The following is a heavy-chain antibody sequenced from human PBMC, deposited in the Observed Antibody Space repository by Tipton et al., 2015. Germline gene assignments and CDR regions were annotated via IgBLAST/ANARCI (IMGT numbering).Heavy chain of an antibody. CDR2: IYYSGST. J-gene: IGHJ5*02. V-gene: IGHV4-31*03. CDR3: AREAKYYDPRGSLGWFDP. Sequence: TLSLTCTVSGGSFRSAGYYWSWIRQHPGKGLEWIGCIYYSGSTYYNPSLKSRVTISVDTSKNQFSLKVNSVTAADTAVYFCAREAKYYDPRGSLGWFDPWGQGILVTVSS. D-gene: IGHD3-22*01. CDR1: GGSFRSAGYY.